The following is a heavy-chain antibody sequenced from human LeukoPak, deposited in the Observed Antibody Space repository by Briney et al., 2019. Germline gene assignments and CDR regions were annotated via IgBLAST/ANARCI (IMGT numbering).Heavy chain of an antibody. J-gene: IGHJ4*02. D-gene: IGHD1-7*01. Sequence: GGSLRLSCAASGFTFSSYWMDWVRQAPGKGLVWVSRINSDGSRTEYADSVKGRFTISRDNAKNTLYLQMNSLRAEDTAVYYCARGIRAGGTTCWGYWGQGTLVTVSS. V-gene: IGHV3-74*03. CDR2: INSDGSRT. CDR3: ARGIRAGGTTCWGY. CDR1: GFTFSSYW.